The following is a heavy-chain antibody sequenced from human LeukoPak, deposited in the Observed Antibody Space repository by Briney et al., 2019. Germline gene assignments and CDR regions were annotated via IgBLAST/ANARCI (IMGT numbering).Heavy chain of an antibody. CDR2: IYYRGSA. V-gene: IGHV4-59*01. J-gene: IGHJ4*02. CDR1: GGSISSYQ. CDR3: ARVGVDYSGNIIKYFFDY. Sequence: SETLSLTCTVSGGSISSYQWSWIRQPPGKGLECIGNIYYRGSANYNPSLKSRVTISVDTSKNQFSLKLSPVTAADTAVYYCARVGVDYSGNIIKYFFDYWGQGTLVTVSS. D-gene: IGHD4-23*01.